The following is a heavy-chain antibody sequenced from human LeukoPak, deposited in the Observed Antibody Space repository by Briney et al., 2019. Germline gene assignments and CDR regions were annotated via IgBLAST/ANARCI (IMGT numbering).Heavy chain of an antibody. D-gene: IGHD4-23*01. V-gene: IGHV1-46*01. CDR1: GYTFTNYY. CDR2: IKSGDSTT. J-gene: IGHJ3*01. Sequence: ASVKVSCKASGYTFTNYYIHWVRQAPGQGLEWMGIIKSGDSTTSYAQKFQGRVTMTRDTSTTTFYLEVSSLTSEDTAVYYCAKDMSTRVTPISYAFDVWGQGTKVTVSS. CDR3: AKDMSTRVTPISYAFDV.